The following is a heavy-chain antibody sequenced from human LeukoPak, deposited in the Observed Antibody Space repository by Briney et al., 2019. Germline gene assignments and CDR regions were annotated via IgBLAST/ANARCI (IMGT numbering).Heavy chain of an antibody. V-gene: IGHV5-10-1*01. CDR1: GYSFTNYW. Sequence: GESLKISCQASGYSFTNYWISWVRQMPGKGLEWMGRIDPSDSYTYYSPSFQGHVTISTEKSINTAYLQWSGLKASDTAMYYCERKGNNGIWYPFDYWGQGTLVTVTS. J-gene: IGHJ4*02. CDR3: ERKGNNGIWYPFDY. D-gene: IGHD6-13*01. CDR2: IDPSDSYT.